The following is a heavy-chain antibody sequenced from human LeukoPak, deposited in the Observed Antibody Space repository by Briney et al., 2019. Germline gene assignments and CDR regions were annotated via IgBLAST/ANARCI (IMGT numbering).Heavy chain of an antibody. CDR1: GFTFNNYA. J-gene: IGHJ6*02. V-gene: IGHV3-7*03. Sequence: GGSPRLSCATSGFTFNNYALHWVRQAPGKGLEWVANINQAGSEKYYVDSAKGRFTISRDNAKNSLYLQMNNLRAEDTAVYYCARGLFYAMDVWGQGTTVTVSS. CDR3: ARGLFYAMDV. CDR2: INQAGSEK.